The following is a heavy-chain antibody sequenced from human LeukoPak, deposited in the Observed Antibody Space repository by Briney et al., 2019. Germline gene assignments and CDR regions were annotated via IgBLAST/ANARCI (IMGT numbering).Heavy chain of an antibody. CDR2: IYYSGST. D-gene: IGHD2-21*02. CDR1: GGSTSSSGYY. CDR3: ARPLAYCGGDCYRLDI. J-gene: IGHJ3*02. V-gene: IGHV4-39*01. Sequence: PSETLSLTCTVSGGSTSSSGYYWGWIRQPPGKGLEWIGSIYYSGSTYYNPSLKSRVTISVDTSKNQFSLKLSSVTAADTAVYYCARPLAYCGGDCYRLDIWGQGTMVTVSS.